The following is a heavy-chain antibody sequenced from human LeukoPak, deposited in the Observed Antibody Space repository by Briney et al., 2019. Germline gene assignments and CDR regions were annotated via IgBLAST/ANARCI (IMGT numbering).Heavy chain of an antibody. CDR2: ISEKGGST. D-gene: IGHD5-12*01. Sequence: PGGSLRLSCVVSGFSLSDYAMSWVRQAPGKGLEWVSYISEKGGSTTYGDSVKGRFTISRDNSQNTLYLQMNTLRAEDTAVYYCAKVVSGYHFDYWGQGTLVTVSS. CDR3: AKVVSGYHFDY. CDR1: GFSLSDYA. J-gene: IGHJ4*02. V-gene: IGHV3-23*01.